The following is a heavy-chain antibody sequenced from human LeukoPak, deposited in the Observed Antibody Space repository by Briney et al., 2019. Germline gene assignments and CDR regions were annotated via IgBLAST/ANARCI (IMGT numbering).Heavy chain of an antibody. CDR1: GFTFDDYA. V-gene: IGHV3-9*01. Sequence: GGSLRLSCAASGFTFDDYAMHWVRQAPGKGLEWVSGISWNSGSIGYADSVKGRFTISRDNAKNSLYLQMNSLRAEDTALYYCARDRGVDTAMVNWFDPWGQGTLVTVPS. D-gene: IGHD5-18*01. CDR3: ARDRGVDTAMVNWFDP. J-gene: IGHJ5*02. CDR2: ISWNSGSI.